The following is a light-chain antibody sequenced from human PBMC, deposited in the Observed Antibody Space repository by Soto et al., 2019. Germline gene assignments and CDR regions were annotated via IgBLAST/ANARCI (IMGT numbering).Light chain of an antibody. V-gene: IGKV3-15*01. CDR3: QQYNNWPPIT. Sequence: EVLMTQSPATLSVSPGERATLSCKASQSVSCKLAWYQQTRGQAPRLLIYGASTRATGIPARFSGSGSGTEFTLTVISLQSEDFAVYYCQQYNNWPPITFGQGTRLEIK. CDR2: GAS. CDR1: QSVSCK. J-gene: IGKJ5*01.